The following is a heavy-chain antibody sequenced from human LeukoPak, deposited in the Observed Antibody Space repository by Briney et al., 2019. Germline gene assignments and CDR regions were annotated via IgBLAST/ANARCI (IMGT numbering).Heavy chain of an antibody. CDR3: ARAYYYDSSGYFDFDY. CDR1: GFIFSRFG. CDR2: ISYGGSNK. J-gene: IGHJ4*02. Sequence: PGGSLRLSCAASGFIFSRFGMHWVRQAPGKGLEWVAVISYGGSNKYYADSVKGRFTISRDNSKNTLYLQMNSLRAEDTAVYYCARAYYYDSSGYFDFDYWGQGTLVTVSS. D-gene: IGHD3-22*01. V-gene: IGHV3-30*03.